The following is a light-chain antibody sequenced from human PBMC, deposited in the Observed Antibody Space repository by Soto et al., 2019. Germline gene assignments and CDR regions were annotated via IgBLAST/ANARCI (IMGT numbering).Light chain of an antibody. V-gene: IGKV3-11*01. Sequence: EIWLTQSPATLSLSPGERATLSCRASQSVSSYLAWYQQKNGKAPRLLIYDASNRATGIPARLSGSGYGTDLTITISSIETEDFEVYYCQQRSNWPKTFGQGTKVDIK. CDR1: QSVSSY. J-gene: IGKJ1*01. CDR2: DAS. CDR3: QQRSNWPKT.